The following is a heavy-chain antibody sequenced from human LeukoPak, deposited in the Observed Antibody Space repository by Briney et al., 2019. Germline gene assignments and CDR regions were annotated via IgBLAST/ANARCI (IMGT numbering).Heavy chain of an antibody. CDR3: ARGIVGATAPDY. CDR2: IYTSGST. Sequence: PSATLSLTCTVSSGSISSYKWSWIRQPAGKGLEWVGRIYTSGSTNYNPSLMSQVTMSVDTSKNQFSLKLSSVTAADTAVYYCARGIVGATAPDYWGQGTLVIVSS. J-gene: IGHJ4*02. D-gene: IGHD1-26*01. V-gene: IGHV4-4*07. CDR1: SGSISSYK.